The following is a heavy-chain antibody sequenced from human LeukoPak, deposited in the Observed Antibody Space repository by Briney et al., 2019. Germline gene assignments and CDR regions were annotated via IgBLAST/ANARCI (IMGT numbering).Heavy chain of an antibody. CDR1: GGTFSSYA. Sequence: SVKVSCKASGGTFSSYAISWVRQAPGQGLEWMGRIIPILGIANYAQKFQGRVTITADKSTSTAYMELSSLRSEDTAVYYCSRDQWASGYDVRTDSDWGPGTLVTVSS. V-gene: IGHV1-69*04. D-gene: IGHD5-12*01. CDR2: IIPILGIA. J-gene: IGHJ4*02. CDR3: SRDQWASGYDVRTDSD.